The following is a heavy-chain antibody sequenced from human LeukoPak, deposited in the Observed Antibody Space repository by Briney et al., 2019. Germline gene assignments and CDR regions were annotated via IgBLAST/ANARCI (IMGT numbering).Heavy chain of an antibody. CDR1: GFTLSSCA. Sequence: AGGSLRLSCAASGFTLSSCATSWVRQPPGKGLEWVSAISASGADTYYADSVNGRFTISVDTSKNTLYLQMNSLRDEDTAVYYCAKQLDSGNYYPTGDDYWGQGTLVTVSS. J-gene: IGHJ4*02. D-gene: IGHD3-10*01. V-gene: IGHV3-23*01. CDR3: AKQLDSGNYYPTGDDY. CDR2: ISASGADT.